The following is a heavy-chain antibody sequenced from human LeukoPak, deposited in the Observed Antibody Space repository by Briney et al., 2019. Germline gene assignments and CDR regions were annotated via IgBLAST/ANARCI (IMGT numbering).Heavy chain of an antibody. Sequence: GGSLRLSCAASGFTFSSYSMNWVRQAPGKGLEWVSSISSSSSYIYYADSVKGRFTISRDNAKNSLYLQMNSLRAEETAVYYCARAGITGSKGNWFDLWGQGTLVTVSS. CDR1: GFTFSSYS. J-gene: IGHJ5*02. CDR3: ARAGITGSKGNWFDL. CDR2: ISSSSSYI. D-gene: IGHD1-20*01. V-gene: IGHV3-21*06.